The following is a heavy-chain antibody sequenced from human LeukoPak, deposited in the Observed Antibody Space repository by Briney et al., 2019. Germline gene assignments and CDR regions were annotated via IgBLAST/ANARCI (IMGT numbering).Heavy chain of an antibody. J-gene: IGHJ4*02. D-gene: IGHD5-24*01. CDR1: GGSISSYY. CDR2: IYTSGST. Sequence: SETLSLTCTVSGGSISSYYWSWIRQPAGKGLEWIGRIYTSGSTNYNPSLKSRVTMSVDTSKNQFSLKLSSVTAADTAVYYCARGGRMATIRVLRIFDYWGQGTLVTVSS. CDR3: ARGGRMATIRVLRIFDY. V-gene: IGHV4-4*07.